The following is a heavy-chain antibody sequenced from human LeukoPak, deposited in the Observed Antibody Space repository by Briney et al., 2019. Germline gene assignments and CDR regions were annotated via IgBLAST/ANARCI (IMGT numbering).Heavy chain of an antibody. CDR3: ARDRDYGSGSYRFDY. CDR1: GGTFNSYA. Sequence: ASVKVSCKASGGTFNSYATSWVRQAPGQGLEWMGRIIPIFNTADYAQKFQGRVTITTDESTSTAYMELSSLRSEDTAVYYCARDRDYGSGSYRFDYWGQGTLVTVSS. D-gene: IGHD3-10*01. V-gene: IGHV1-69*05. CDR2: IIPIFNTA. J-gene: IGHJ4*02.